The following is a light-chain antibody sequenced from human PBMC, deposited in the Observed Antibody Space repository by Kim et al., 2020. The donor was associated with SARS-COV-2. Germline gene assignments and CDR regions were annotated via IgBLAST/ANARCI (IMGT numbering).Light chain of an antibody. CDR2: RNS. Sequence: GQRVTISCSGSSSNFVSDYVYWYQQLPGTAPNLFIYRNSQRPSGVPDRFSGSKSGTSASLAISGLRFEDEAEYYCAVWDESLSGWLFGGGTQLTVL. CDR3: AVWDESLSGWL. CDR1: SSNFVSDY. V-gene: IGLV1-47*01. J-gene: IGLJ3*02.